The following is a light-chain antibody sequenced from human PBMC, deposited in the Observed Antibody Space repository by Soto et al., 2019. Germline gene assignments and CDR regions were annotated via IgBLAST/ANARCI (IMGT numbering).Light chain of an antibody. V-gene: IGKV3-20*01. CDR2: GAS. J-gene: IGKJ4*01. CDR1: QTLSSSY. CDR3: QPYCTSPLVT. Sequence: EVVLTQSPGTLSLSPGKRATLSCRASQTLSSSYFALYQQKPGQAPRLLIYGASSRAGGIPNRFSGSVSGTDVTGTISRLQPEDFAVYYCQPYCTSPLVTFGGGTKVEI.